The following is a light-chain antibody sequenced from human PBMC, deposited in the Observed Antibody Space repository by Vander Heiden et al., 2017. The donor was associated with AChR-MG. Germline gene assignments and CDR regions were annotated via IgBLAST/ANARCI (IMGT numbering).Light chain of an antibody. CDR3: AAWDDSLSGGV. Sequence: QSVLTQPPPSPGTPGQVITISCSGSSYNVGSNYVYWYQQHPGTAPKLLIYGNNQRPSGVPDRFSGSKSGNSASLAISGLRSEDEADYYCAAWDDSLSGGVFGGGTELTGL. CDR1: SYNVGSNY. CDR2: GNN. J-gene: IGLJ2*01. V-gene: IGLV1-47*02.